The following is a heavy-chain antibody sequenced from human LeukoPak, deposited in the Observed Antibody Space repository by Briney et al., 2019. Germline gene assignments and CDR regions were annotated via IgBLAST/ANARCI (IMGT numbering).Heavy chain of an antibody. Sequence: PSETLSLTCTVSGGSISSSSYYWGWIRQPPGKGLEWIGYIYYSGSTYYNPSLKSRATISIDTSKNQFSLKLSSVTAADTAVYYCARDSDFWSGYYYFDYWGQGTLVTVSS. D-gene: IGHD3-3*01. J-gene: IGHJ4*02. CDR2: IYYSGST. CDR1: GGSISSSSYY. V-gene: IGHV4-30-4*08. CDR3: ARDSDFWSGYYYFDY.